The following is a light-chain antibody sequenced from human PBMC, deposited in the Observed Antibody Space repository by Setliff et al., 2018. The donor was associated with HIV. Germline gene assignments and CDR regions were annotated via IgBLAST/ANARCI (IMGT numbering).Light chain of an antibody. J-gene: IGLJ1*01. CDR3: PVWDSSSDHHV. Sequence: SSELTQPPSVSVAPGKTASITCGGNNIGSKSVHWYQQKPGQAPVLVVYDDSDRPSGIPERFSGFNSGNTATLTISRVEAGDEADYYCPVWDSSSDHHVFGTGTKVTVL. CDR1: NIGSKS. CDR2: DDS. V-gene: IGLV3-21*03.